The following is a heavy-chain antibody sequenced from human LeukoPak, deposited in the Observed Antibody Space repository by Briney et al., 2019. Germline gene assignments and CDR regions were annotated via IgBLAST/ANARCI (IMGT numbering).Heavy chain of an antibody. J-gene: IGHJ3*02. CDR3: AKDQRGLGAFDI. Sequence: GGSLRLSCAASGFTFSSYAMSWVRQAPGKGLEWVSAISGSGGSTYYADSVKGRFTISRDNSKNTLYLQMNSLRAGDTAVYYCAKDQRGLGAFDIWGQGTMVTVSS. D-gene: IGHD3-10*01. CDR2: ISGSGGST. CDR1: GFTFSSYA. V-gene: IGHV3-23*01.